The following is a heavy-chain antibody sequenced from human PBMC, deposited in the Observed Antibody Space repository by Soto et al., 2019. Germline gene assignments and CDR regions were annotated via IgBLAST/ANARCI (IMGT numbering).Heavy chain of an antibody. V-gene: IGHV3-11*01. CDR2: INGDAGTT. D-gene: IGHD6-19*01. CDR3: ARTRYSSGWNDY. J-gene: IGHJ4*02. Sequence: QVQLVETGGGLVNPGGSLRLSCAASEFIFRDSYMSWIRHAPGKGLEWVSSINGDAGTTYYADSVKGRFTISRDNANNLLFLKMSSLRADDTAMYYCARTRYSSGWNDYWGQGTLVSVSS. CDR1: EFIFRDSY.